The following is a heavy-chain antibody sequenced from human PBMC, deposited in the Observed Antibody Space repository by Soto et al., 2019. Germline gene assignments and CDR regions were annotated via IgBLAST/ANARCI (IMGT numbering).Heavy chain of an antibody. CDR1: GFTFSSDS. J-gene: IGHJ6*03. Sequence: GSLRLSFAASGFTFSSDSMSWVRQAPGKGLEWVSAISGSGGSTYYADSVKGRFTISRDNSKNTLYLQMNSLRAEDTAVYYCAKVNSGYDYSYYYYMDVWGKGTTVTVSS. CDR2: ISGSGGST. V-gene: IGHV3-23*01. CDR3: AKVNSGYDYSYYYYMDV. D-gene: IGHD5-12*01.